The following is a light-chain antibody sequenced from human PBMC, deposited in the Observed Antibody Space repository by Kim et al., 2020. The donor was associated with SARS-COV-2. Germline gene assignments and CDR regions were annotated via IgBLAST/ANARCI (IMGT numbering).Light chain of an antibody. Sequence: SVFLGERATLPCRASLGLVSNLAWYQQKSGQAPRLLIYYASTRATDTPPRFSGSGSGTEFSLTISSLQSEDVAVYYCQQYNIWPYTFGQGTKLEI. J-gene: IGKJ2*01. V-gene: IGKV3-15*01. CDR1: LGLVSN. CDR2: YAS. CDR3: QQYNIWPYT.